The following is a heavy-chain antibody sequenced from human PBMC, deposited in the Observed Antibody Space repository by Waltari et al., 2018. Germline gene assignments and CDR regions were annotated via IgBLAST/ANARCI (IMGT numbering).Heavy chain of an antibody. D-gene: IGHD2-21*01. CDR2: IHYDGST. CDR3: ARYGEVPPNYFFDF. J-gene: IGHJ4*01. Sequence: QVQLHQWGAGLLKPSETLSLPCAVSGESFSGYFWGWLRQPPGKGLEWLGAIHYDGSTNYKPSLKSRLSLSVDTTKKHFSLRLTSVTAADTGMYFCARYGEVPPNYFFDFWGQGIRVTVSS. CDR1: GESFSGYF. V-gene: IGHV4-34*01.